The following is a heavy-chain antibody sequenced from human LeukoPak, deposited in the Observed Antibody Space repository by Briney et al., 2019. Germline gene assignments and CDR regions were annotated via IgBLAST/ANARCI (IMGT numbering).Heavy chain of an antibody. Sequence: GGSLRLSCAASGFTFSSYAMSWVRQAPGKGLEWVSAISGSGGSTYYADSVKGRFTISRDNSKNTLYLQMNSLRAEDTAVYYCAKSESSSWWRRSRARQHDAFDIWGQGTMVTVSS. J-gene: IGHJ3*02. CDR2: ISGSGGST. V-gene: IGHV3-23*01. CDR3: AKSESSSWWRRSRARQHDAFDI. CDR1: GFTFSSYA. D-gene: IGHD6-13*01.